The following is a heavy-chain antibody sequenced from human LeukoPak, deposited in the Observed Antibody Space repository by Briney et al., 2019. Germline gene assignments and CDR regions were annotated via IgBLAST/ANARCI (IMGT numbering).Heavy chain of an antibody. CDR3: ARDGPTAASFDY. D-gene: IGHD2-2*01. Sequence: ASGKVSCKASGYRFTSYDMHWVRQAPGQGLEWMGIINPSGGSTSYAQRFQGRVAMTRDTSTTTVYMEVNSLTSEDTAVYFCARDGPTAASFDYWGQGTLVTVSS. J-gene: IGHJ4*02. CDR1: GYRFTSYD. V-gene: IGHV1-46*01. CDR2: INPSGGST.